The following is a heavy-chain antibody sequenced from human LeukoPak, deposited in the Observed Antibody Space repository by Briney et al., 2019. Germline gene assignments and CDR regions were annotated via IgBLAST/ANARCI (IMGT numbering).Heavy chain of an antibody. J-gene: IGHJ3*02. V-gene: IGHV3-23*01. CDR2: ISGSGGST. D-gene: IGHD5-18*01. Sequence: PGGSLRLSCAASGFTFSSYAMSWVRQAPGKGLEWVSAISGSGGSTYYADSVKGRFTISRDNSKNTLYLQMNSLRAEDTAVYYCAKVRYKYSYGSNVFDIWGQGTMVTVSS. CDR1: GFTFSSYA. CDR3: AKVRYKYSYGSNVFDI.